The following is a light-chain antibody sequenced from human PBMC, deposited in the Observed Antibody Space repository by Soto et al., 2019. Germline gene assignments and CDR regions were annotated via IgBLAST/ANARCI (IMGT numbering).Light chain of an antibody. CDR3: QQYNNYRT. CDR2: KAS. J-gene: IGKJ1*01. CDR1: QSISSW. V-gene: IGKV1-5*03. Sequence: DIQMTQSPSTLSASVGDRVTITCRASQSISSWLAWYQQKPGKAPKLLIYKASSLESGVPSRFSGSGSGTEFTLTSSSLQPDDFATYYCQQYNNYRTFGQGTKVEIK.